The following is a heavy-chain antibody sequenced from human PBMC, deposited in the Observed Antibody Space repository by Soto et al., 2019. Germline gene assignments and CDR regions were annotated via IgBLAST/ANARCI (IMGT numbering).Heavy chain of an antibody. CDR2: IYDSGTT. J-gene: IGHJ5*02. V-gene: IGHV4-31*03. D-gene: IGHD4-4*01. Sequence: QVQLQESGPGLVKSSQTLSLTCTVSGGSIRSSGYYWSWIRQHPRKGLEWIGYIYDSGTTSYNPSLKSRVALSVDTAKNPFSLKLGSVTAADTAVYFCARGVRTVTPIWWFDPWGQGTRVTVSS. CDR3: ARGVRTVTPIWWFDP. CDR1: GGSIRSSGYY.